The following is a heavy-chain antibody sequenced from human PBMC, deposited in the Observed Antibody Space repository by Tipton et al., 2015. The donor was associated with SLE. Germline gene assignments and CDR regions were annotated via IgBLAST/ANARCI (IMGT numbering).Heavy chain of an antibody. CDR2: ISSSSSYI. D-gene: IGHD3-10*01. CDR1: GFTFSSYS. J-gene: IGHJ5*02. Sequence: SLRLSCAASGFTFSSYSMNWVRQAPGKGLEWVSSISSSSSYIYYADSVKGRFTISRDNAKNSLYLQMNSLRAEDTAVYYCARDHKGSGNYYGSGSHNWFDPWGQGTLVTVSS. V-gene: IGHV3-21*01. CDR3: ARDHKGSGNYYGSGSHNWFDP.